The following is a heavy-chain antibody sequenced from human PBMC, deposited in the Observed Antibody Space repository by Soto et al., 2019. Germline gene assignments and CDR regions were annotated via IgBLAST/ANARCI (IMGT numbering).Heavy chain of an antibody. V-gene: IGHV3-74*01. D-gene: IGHD3-22*01. CDR3: AKDNSLYYDSLAG. CDR2: INSDGSST. CDR1: GFTFRSYW. J-gene: IGHJ4*02. Sequence: PGGSLRLSCAASGFTFRSYWMQWVRQAPGKGLVWVSWINSDGSSTSYADSVKGRFTISRDNSKNTLYLQMNSLRAEDTAVYYCAKDNSLYYDSLAGWGQGTLVTVSS.